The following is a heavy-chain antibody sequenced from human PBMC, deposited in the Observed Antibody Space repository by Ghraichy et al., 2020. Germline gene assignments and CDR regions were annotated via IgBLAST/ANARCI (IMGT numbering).Heavy chain of an antibody. CDR2: INHSGST. Sequence: SQTLSLTCAVYGGSFSGYYWSWIRQPPGKGLEWIGEINHSGSTNYNPSLKSRVTISVDTSKNQFSLKLSSVTAADTAVYYCARSRGSMITFGDVFDYWGQGTLVTVSS. D-gene: IGHD3-16*01. V-gene: IGHV4-34*01. CDR3: ARSRGSMITFGDVFDY. J-gene: IGHJ4*02. CDR1: GGSFSGYY.